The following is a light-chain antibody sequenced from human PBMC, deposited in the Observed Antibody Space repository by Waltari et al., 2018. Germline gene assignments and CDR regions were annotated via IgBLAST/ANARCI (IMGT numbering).Light chain of an antibody. CDR3: QTWGAGIRV. V-gene: IGLV4-69*01. CDR1: SGHSNYA. J-gene: IGLJ1*01. CDR2: INRDGSH. Sequence: QLVLTQSPSASASLGASVKLTCTLSSGHSNYAIAWHQQQAEKGPRYLMKINRDGSHNKGDGIPVLFSGSTSGAERYRTISSLQSEEEADYYCQTWGAGIRVFGTGTKVTVL.